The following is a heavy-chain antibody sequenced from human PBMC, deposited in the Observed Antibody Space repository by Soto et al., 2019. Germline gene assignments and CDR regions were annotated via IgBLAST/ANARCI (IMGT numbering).Heavy chain of an antibody. J-gene: IGHJ5*02. CDR1: GGSISSSSYY. D-gene: IGHD5-18*01. V-gene: IGHV4-39*07. CDR2: IYHSGST. CDR3: ARKPPQLWPDNWSAP. Sequence: SETLSLTCTVSGGSISSSSYYWGWIRQPPGKGLEWIGSIYHSGSTNYNPSLKSRVTISVDKSKNQFSLKLSSVTAADTAVYYCARKPPQLWPDNWSAPGGQEPLVPVSS.